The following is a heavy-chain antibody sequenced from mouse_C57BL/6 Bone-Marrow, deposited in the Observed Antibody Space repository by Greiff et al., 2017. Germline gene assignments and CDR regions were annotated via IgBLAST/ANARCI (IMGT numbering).Heavy chain of an antibody. V-gene: IGHV1-15*01. J-gene: IGHJ2*01. D-gene: IGHD2-2*01. CDR3: TRVVTTTGYYFDD. CDR1: GYTFTDYE. Sequence: QVQLQQSGAELVRPGASVTLSCKASGYTFTDYEMHWVKQTPVHGLEWIGAIDPETGGTAYNQKFKGKAILTADKSSSTAYMELRSLTSEDSAVYYCTRVVTTTGYYFDDWGQGTTLTVSS. CDR2: IDPETGGT.